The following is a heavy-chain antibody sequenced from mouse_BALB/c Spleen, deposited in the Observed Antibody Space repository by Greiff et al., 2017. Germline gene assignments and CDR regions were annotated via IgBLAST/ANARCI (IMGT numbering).Heavy chain of an antibody. CDR1: GFTFTDYY. CDR2: IRNKANGYTT. CDR3: ARDRDGNSYFDY. J-gene: IGHJ2*01. V-gene: IGHV7-3*02. Sequence: EVMLVESGGGLVQPGGSLRLSCATSGFTFTDYYMSWVRQPPGKALEWLGFIRNKANGYTTEYSASVKGRFTISRDNSQSILYLQMNTLRAEDSATYYCARDRDGNSYFDYWGQGTTLTVSS. D-gene: IGHD2-1*01.